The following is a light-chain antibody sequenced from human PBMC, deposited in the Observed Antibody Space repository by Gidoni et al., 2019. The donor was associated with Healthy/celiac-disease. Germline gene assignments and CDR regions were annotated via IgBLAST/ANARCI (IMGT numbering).Light chain of an antibody. CDR3: SSYTSSSTLYV. CDR1: SSDVGGYNY. J-gene: IGLJ1*01. CDR2: EVT. Sequence: QSAQTQPASVSGSPGQSITISCTGTSSDVGGYNYVSWYQQHPGKAPKLIIYEVTNRPSGVSNRFSGSKSGNTASLTISGLQAEDEADYYCSSYTSSSTLYVFGTETKVTVL. V-gene: IGLV2-14*01.